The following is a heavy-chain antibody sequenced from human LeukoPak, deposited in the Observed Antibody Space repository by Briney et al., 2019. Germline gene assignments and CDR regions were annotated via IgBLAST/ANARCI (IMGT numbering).Heavy chain of an antibody. CDR1: GFTFSDYY. V-gene: IGHV3-11*04. CDR2: ITDSGTTI. D-gene: IGHD7-27*01. CDR3: ARERLGIGYYYYYMDV. J-gene: IGHJ6*03. Sequence: GGSLRLSCAASGFTFSDYYMSWIRQAPGKGLEWVSYITDSGTTIYYADSVKGRFTISRDNAKNSLYLQMNSLRAEDTAVCYCARERLGIGYYYYYMDVWGKGTTVIVSS.